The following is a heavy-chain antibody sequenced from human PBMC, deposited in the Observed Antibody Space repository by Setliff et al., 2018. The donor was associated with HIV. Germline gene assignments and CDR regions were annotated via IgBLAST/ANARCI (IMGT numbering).Heavy chain of an antibody. V-gene: IGHV4-61*09. CDR3: ARAPTVVTLLDY. CDR1: GGSISSGSYY. Sequence: SETLSLTCSVSGGSISSGSYYWSWIRQPAGKGLEWIGHIYTSGSSTYNPSLKSRVTISRDTSKNQFSLKLSSVTAADTAVHYCARAPTVVTLLDYWGQGTLVTVSS. J-gene: IGHJ4*02. CDR2: IYTSGSS. D-gene: IGHD4-17*01.